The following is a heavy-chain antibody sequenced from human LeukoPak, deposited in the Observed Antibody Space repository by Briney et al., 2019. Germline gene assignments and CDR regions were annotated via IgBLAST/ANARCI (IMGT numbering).Heavy chain of an antibody. CDR2: INHSGST. CDR3: ARGQSEAGFSRRITIFGVVIRPEWVGFNWFDP. D-gene: IGHD3-3*01. V-gene: IGHV4-34*01. Sequence: SETLSLTCAVYGGSFSGYYWSWIRQPPGKGLEWIGEINHSGSTNYNPSLKSRVTISADTSKNQFSLKLSSVTAADTAVYYCARGQSEAGFSRRITIFGVVIRPEWVGFNWFDPWGQGTLVTVSS. CDR1: GGSFSGYY. J-gene: IGHJ5*02.